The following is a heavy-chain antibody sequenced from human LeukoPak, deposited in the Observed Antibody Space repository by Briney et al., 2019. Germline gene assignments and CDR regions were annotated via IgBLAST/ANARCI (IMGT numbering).Heavy chain of an antibody. Sequence: SETLSLTCAVYGGSFSGYYWSWIRQPPGKGLEWIGEINHSGSTNYNPSLKSRVTISVDTSKNQFSLKLSSVTAADTAVYYCARVSSYPLGFDPWGQGTLVTVSS. CDR3: ARVSSYPLGFDP. V-gene: IGHV4-34*01. D-gene: IGHD6-6*01. CDR2: INHSGST. CDR1: GGSFSGYY. J-gene: IGHJ5*02.